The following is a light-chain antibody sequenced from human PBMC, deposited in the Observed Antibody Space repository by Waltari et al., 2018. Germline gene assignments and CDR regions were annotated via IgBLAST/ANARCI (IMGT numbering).Light chain of an antibody. V-gene: IGKV3-11*01. CDR2: DAS. CDR3: QQRSNWPPALT. J-gene: IGKJ4*01. Sequence: EIVLTQSPATLSLSPGERATLSCRASQGVSSYFAWYQQKPGQAPRLLIYDASNRATGIPARFSGSGSGTDFTLTISSLEPEDFAVYYCQQRSNWPPALTFGGGTKVEIK. CDR1: QGVSSY.